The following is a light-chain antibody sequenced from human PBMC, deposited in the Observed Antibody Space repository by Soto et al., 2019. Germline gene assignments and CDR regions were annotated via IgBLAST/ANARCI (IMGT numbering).Light chain of an antibody. CDR1: QSVSSSY. CDR2: GAS. Sequence: EIVLTQSPGTLSLSPGERATLSCRASQSVSSSYLAWYQQKPGQAPRLLIYGASSRATGIPARFSGSGSGTDFTLTITSLEPEDFAVYYCQQYSSSRTFGPGTKVDIK. CDR3: QQYSSSRT. V-gene: IGKV3-20*01. J-gene: IGKJ3*01.